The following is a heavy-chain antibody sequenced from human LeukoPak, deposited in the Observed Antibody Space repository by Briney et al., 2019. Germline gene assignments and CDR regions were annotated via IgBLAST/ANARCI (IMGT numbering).Heavy chain of an antibody. D-gene: IGHD2-2*01. V-gene: IGHV1-69*13. CDR3: ARGLGGYCSSTSCPFDY. CDR1: GGTFSSYA. CDR2: IIPIFGTA. Sequence: GASVEVSCKASGGTFSSYAISWVRQAPGQGLEWMGGIIPIFGTANYAQKFQGRVTITADESTSTAYMELSSLRSEDTAVYYCARGLGGYCSSTSCPFDYWGQGTLVTVSS. J-gene: IGHJ4*02.